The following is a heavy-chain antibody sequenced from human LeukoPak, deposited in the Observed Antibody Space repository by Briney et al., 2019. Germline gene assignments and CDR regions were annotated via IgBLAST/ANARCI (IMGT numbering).Heavy chain of an antibody. Sequence: GGSLRLSCAPSGFTFSTYWMTRVRQAPGKGLEWVANIKQDGSEEYYVDSVKGRFTISKDNAKNSLYLQMNSLRVEDTAVYYCARHIDWKFDYWGQGTLVTVSS. CDR1: GFTFSTYW. CDR3: ARHIDWKFDY. D-gene: IGHD1-1*01. V-gene: IGHV3-7*01. J-gene: IGHJ4*02. CDR2: IKQDGSEE.